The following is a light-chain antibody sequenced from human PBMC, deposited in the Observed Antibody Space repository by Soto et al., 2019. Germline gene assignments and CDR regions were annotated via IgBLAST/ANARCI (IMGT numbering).Light chain of an antibody. CDR3: QHYNTYPWT. CDR2: KAS. J-gene: IGKJ1*01. V-gene: IGKV1-5*03. Sequence: DIPMTQSPSILSASVGDRVTITCRASQSISSWLAWYQQKPGKAPNLLIHKASHLESGVPSRFSGSGSGTEFTLTSSSLQPGDFATYYCQHYNTYPWTFGQGTKVEIK. CDR1: QSISSW.